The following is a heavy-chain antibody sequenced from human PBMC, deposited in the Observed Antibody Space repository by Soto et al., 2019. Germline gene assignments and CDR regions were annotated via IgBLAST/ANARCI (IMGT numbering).Heavy chain of an antibody. CDR3: ASRGFYDGSGFYS. CDR2: INHSGST. CDR1: GGSFSGYY. Sequence: SETLSLTCAVYGGSFSGYYWSWIRQPPGKGLEWIGEINHSGSTNYNPSLKSRVTISVDTSKNQFSLKLSSVTAADAAVYYCASRGFYDGSGFYSWGRGTTVTVSS. V-gene: IGHV4-34*01. J-gene: IGHJ6*02. D-gene: IGHD3-22*01.